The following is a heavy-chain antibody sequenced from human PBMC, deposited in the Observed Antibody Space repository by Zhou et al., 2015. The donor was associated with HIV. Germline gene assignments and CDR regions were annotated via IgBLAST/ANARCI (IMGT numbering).Heavy chain of an antibody. Sequence: HLVESGGGVVQPGRSLRLSCAASGFTFRTYGMHWVRQAPGKGLEWVAVVSDSGTTTYYADSVKGRFTISRDNTRKTLYLEMKSLTAEDTGIYYCARAKLPGRQFDWLLSPPSFWGQGSLVSVSS. V-gene: IGHV3-30*03. CDR3: ARAKLPGRQFDWLLSPPSF. CDR1: GFTFRTYG. J-gene: IGHJ4*02. CDR2: VSDSGTTT. D-gene: IGHD3-9*01.